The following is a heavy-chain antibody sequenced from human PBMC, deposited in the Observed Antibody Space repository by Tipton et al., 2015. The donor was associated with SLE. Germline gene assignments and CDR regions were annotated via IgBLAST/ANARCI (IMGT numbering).Heavy chain of an antibody. CDR3: ARGSFYFDY. Sequence: SLRLSCAASGFTFSSYVIHWVRQAPGKGLEWVAVVWYDGSDKYYADSVKGRFTISRDNSKNTLYLQMNSLRPEDTALYYCARGSFYFDYWGQGTLVTVSS. D-gene: IGHD1-14*01. CDR1: GFTFSSYV. V-gene: IGHV3-33*08. CDR2: VWYDGSDK. J-gene: IGHJ4*02.